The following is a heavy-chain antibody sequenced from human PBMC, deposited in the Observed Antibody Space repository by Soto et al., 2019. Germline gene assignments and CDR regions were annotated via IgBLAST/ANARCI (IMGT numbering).Heavy chain of an antibody. CDR2: IFSDNER. V-gene: IGHV2-26*01. Sequence: QVTLKESGPALVKPTETLTLTCTVSGFSLTTGKMGVSWIRQPPGKALEWLAHIFSDNERSYSTSLQDRLTISKETSGSEVVLSMTNVDPVDTATYYCARMNVDSYQFYYAMDVWGQETTVTVSS. CDR1: GFSLTTGKMG. CDR3: ARMNVDSYQFYYAMDV. D-gene: IGHD4-17*01. J-gene: IGHJ6*02.